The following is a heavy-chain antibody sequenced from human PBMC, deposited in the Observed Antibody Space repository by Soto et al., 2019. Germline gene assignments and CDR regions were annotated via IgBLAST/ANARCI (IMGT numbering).Heavy chain of an antibody. J-gene: IGHJ4*02. CDR1: GFTFSSYG. CDR3: ARDLSLGRKPQLGGGDY. Sequence: QVQLVESGGGVVQPGRSLRLSCAASGFTFSSYGMHWVRQAPGKGLEWVAVIWYDGSNKYYADSVKGRFTISRDNSKNPLDLQMNSLSAEDTAVYYWARDLSLGRKPQLGGGDYWGQGTLVTVSS. CDR2: IWYDGSNK. D-gene: IGHD6-13*01. V-gene: IGHV3-33*01.